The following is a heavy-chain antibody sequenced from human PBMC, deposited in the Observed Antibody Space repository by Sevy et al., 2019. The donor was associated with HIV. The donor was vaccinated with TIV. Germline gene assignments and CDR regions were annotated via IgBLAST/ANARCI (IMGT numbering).Heavy chain of an antibody. Sequence: GGSLRLSCGASGFTFSNAWMTWVRQAPGKGLEWVGRIKSKSEGGTTDYAAPVKGRFTISRDDSKNTLDLQMNSLKSDDPAVLYCTNHRGYFIGGVCGGDFDSRGQGTLVTVSS. V-gene: IGHV3-15*01. CDR2: IKSKSEGGTT. CDR1: GFTFSNAW. CDR3: TNHRGYFIGGVCGGDFDS. D-gene: IGHD2-8*02. J-gene: IGHJ4*01.